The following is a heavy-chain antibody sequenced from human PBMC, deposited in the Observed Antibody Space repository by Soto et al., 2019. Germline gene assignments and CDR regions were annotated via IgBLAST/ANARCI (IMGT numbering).Heavy chain of an antibody. J-gene: IGHJ2*01. Sequence: KRLEWVSAISGSGGSTYYADSVKGRFTISRDNSKNTLYLQMNSLRAEDTAVYYCAFFFFQAEDGIRGALAVSAFMLNRSSDL. CDR3: AFFFFQAEDGIRGALAVSAFMLNRSSDL. V-gene: IGHV3-23*01. CDR2: ISGSGGST. D-gene: IGHD2-21*01.